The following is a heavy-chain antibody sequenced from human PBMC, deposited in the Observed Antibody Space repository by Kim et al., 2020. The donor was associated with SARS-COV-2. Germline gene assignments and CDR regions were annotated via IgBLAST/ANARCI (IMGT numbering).Heavy chain of an antibody. CDR3: AREPFGNDSSGE. CDR1: GGSISSSSYY. D-gene: IGHD3-22*01. Sequence: SETLSLTCTVSGGSISSSSYYWGWIRQPPGKGLEWIGSIYYSGSTYYNPSLKSRVTISVDTSKNQFSLKLSSVTAADTAVYYCAREPFGNDSSGEWSQGTLVTVSS. J-gene: IGHJ4*02. V-gene: IGHV4-39*07. CDR2: IYYSGST.